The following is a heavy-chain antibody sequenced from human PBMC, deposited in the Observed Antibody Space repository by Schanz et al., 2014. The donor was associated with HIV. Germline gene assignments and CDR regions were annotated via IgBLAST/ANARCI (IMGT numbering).Heavy chain of an antibody. Sequence: QVQLVQSGVEVKKPGASVKVSCKASGGTFTGNYMHWVRQAPGQGLEWMGWINPNSDATNYEQKFQGRVTMTRDTSISTAYMELSSLRSDDTAVYYCASRRSSWGFYYGLDAWGQGSTVTVSS. V-gene: IGHV1-2*02. CDR1: GGTFTGNY. J-gene: IGHJ6*02. CDR2: INPNSDAT. D-gene: IGHD3-3*01. CDR3: ASRRSSWGFYYGLDA.